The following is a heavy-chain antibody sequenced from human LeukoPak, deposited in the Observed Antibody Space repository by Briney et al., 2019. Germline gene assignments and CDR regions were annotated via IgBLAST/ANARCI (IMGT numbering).Heavy chain of an antibody. CDR2: FDPEDDET. J-gene: IGHJ1*01. CDR3: VTALPRYSSAYYLSVAEYSQH. D-gene: IGHD3-22*01. V-gene: IGHV1-24*01. Sequence: ASVKVSCKVSRHSLTELSIHWVRQPPGKGPEWMGGFDPEDDETIYAQKLQGRVTMTEDTSADTAYMELSSLRSDDTAVYYCVTALPRYSSAYYLSVAEYSQHWGQGTLVTVSS. CDR1: RHSLTELS.